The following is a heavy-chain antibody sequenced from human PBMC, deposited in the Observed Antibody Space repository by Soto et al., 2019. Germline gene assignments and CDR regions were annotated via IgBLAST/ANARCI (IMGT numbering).Heavy chain of an antibody. V-gene: IGHV4-4*02. J-gene: IGHJ4*02. CDR1: GDSFRAANW. Sequence: QVQLQESGPGLVKPSGTLSLTCGVSGDSFRAANWWPWVRQPPGKGLEWIGDILHTGSTDYSPSLRSRVTISIDTSRKEFSLTLTSVTATDTAVYYCARSPRRVDGKWYLDYWGQGVLVTVSS. D-gene: IGHD2-15*01. CDR3: ARSPRRVDGKWYLDY. CDR2: ILHTGST.